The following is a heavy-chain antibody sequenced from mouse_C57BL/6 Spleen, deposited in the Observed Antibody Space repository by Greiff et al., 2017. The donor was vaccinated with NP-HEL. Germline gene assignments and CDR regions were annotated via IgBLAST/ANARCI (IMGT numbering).Heavy chain of an antibody. CDR3: ARPYDYDGAWFAY. D-gene: IGHD2-4*01. CDR2: ISYDGSN. CDR1: GYSITSGYY. J-gene: IGHJ3*01. Sequence: EVQLQESGPGLVKPSQSLSLTCSVTGYSITSGYYWNWIRQFPGNKLEWMGYISYDGSNNYNPSLKNRISITRDTSKNQFFLKLNSVTTEDTATYYCARPYDYDGAWFAYGGQGTLVTVSA. V-gene: IGHV3-6*01.